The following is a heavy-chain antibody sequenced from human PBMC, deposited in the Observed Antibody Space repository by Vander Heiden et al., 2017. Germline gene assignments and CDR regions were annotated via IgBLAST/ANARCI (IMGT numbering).Heavy chain of an antibody. Sequence: EVQLLESGGGLIQPGGSLRLSCAASGFTFSTLAMDWALQTPGKGLEWLSAISYDGTRTFYADSVKGRFTTSRDNSKNTLYLQMNSLRAEDTAVYYCAKDQLIDSAFDIWGQGTMVTVSS. CDR3: AKDQLIDSAFDI. V-gene: IGHV3-23*01. CDR2: ISYDGTRT. D-gene: IGHD2-21*01. CDR1: GFTFSTLA. J-gene: IGHJ3*02.